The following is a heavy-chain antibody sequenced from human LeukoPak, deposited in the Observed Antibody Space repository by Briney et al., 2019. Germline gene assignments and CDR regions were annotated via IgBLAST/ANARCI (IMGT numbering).Heavy chain of an antibody. Sequence: GESLKISFKGSGXSFTTYWIGWVRQLPGKGLEWMGIIYPGDSDARYSPSFQGRVTISADKSISTAYLQWSTLKASDTAVYYCATPTLGTIGEYLFDYWGQGTLVTVSS. CDR3: ATPTLGTIGEYLFDY. D-gene: IGHD1-7*01. J-gene: IGHJ4*02. CDR1: GXSFTTYW. V-gene: IGHV5-51*01. CDR2: IYPGDSDA.